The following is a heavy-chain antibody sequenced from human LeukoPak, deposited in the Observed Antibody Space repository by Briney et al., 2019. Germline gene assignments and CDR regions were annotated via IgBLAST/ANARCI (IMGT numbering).Heavy chain of an antibody. J-gene: IGHJ5*02. CDR2: ISYDESNK. D-gene: IGHD6-13*01. Sequence: GGSLRLSCAASGFTFSSYAMHWVRQAPGKGLEWVAVISYDESNKYYADSVKGRFTISRDNSKNTLYLQMNSLRAEDTAVYYCARGRSSSWFDPWGQGTLVTVSS. CDR3: ARGRSSSWFDP. CDR1: GFTFSSYA. V-gene: IGHV3-30*01.